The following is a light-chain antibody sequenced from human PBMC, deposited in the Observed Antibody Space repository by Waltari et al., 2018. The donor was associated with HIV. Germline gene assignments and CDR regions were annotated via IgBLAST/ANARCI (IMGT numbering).Light chain of an antibody. J-gene: IGKJ3*01. CDR2: GAS. V-gene: IGKV3-20*01. CDR1: QSLPSNY. CDR3: QQYGSSAT. Sequence: EIVLSRSPGTLSLSPGEGATLSCRASQSLPSNYLAWYLHKPGQAPRLLIYGASFRATGIPDRFSGSGSGTDFTLTISRLEPEDVATYFCQQYGSSATFGPGTKVDI.